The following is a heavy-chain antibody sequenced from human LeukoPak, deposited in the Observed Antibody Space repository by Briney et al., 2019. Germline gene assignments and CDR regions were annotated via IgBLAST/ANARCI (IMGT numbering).Heavy chain of an antibody. CDR1: GFTFSSYD. J-gene: IGHJ6*02. Sequence: GGSLRLSCAASGFTFSSYDMHWVRQPTGKGLEWVSAIGVAGDTFYAGSVMGRFTISRENAKNALFLQMNSLRAGDTAVYYCTRDRHGMDVWGQGTTVTVSS. CDR2: IGVAGDT. V-gene: IGHV3-13*01. CDR3: TRDRHGMDV.